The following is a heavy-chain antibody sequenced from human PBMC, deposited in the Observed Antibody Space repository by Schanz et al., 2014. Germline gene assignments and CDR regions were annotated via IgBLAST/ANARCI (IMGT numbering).Heavy chain of an antibody. CDR2: IYIGGNT. V-gene: IGHV3-66*01. CDR3: ARGGPAYYFDD. Sequence: EVQLVESGGGLVQPGGSLRLSCAASGITFSSHSFNWVRQAPGKVLEWVSFIYIGGNTYYADSVKGRFTISRDNSKNTVYIQMNSLRAEDTAVYYCARGGPAYYFDDWGQGTLVTVSS. J-gene: IGHJ4*02. CDR1: GITFSSHS.